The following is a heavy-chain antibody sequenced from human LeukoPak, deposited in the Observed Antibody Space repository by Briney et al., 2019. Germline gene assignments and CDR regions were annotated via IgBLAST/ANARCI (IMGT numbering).Heavy chain of an antibody. CDR2: IIPIFGTA. D-gene: IGHD6-19*01. V-gene: IGHV1-69*13. Sequence: GASVKVSCKASGGTFCSYAISWVRQAPGQGLEWMGGIIPIFGTANYAQKFQGRVTITADESTSTAYMELSSLRSEDTAVYYCAREGTVANLKRYFDYWGQGTLVTVSS. CDR3: AREGTVANLKRYFDY. J-gene: IGHJ4*02. CDR1: GGTFCSYA.